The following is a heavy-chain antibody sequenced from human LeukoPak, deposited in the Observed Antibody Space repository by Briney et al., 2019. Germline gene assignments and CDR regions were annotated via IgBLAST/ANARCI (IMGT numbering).Heavy chain of an antibody. CDR2: ISGSGDTT. V-gene: IGHV3-23*01. J-gene: IGHJ6*02. D-gene: IGHD4-11*01. CDR3: AKVAEAVTYYFYYYGMDV. Sequence: PGGSLRLSCAASGFPFSGFVLTWVRQAPRKGLEWVSSISGSGDTTYYADSVKGRFTISRDDSKNTLYLQMNSLRAEDTAVYYCAKVAEAVTYYFYYYGMDVWGQGTTVTVSS. CDR1: GFPFSGFV.